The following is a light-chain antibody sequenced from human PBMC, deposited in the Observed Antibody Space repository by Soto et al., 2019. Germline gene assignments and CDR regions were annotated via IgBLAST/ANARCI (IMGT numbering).Light chain of an antibody. V-gene: IGKV1-33*01. Sequence: DIQMTQSPSSLFASVGDRVTITCQATQDINIYLNWYQQKPGKAPNLLIYDASNLEIGVPSRFSGSGSGTHFTFTISSLQTEDFATYYCQQGYSTPWTFGQGTKVDIK. J-gene: IGKJ1*01. CDR3: QQGYSTPWT. CDR2: DAS. CDR1: QDINIY.